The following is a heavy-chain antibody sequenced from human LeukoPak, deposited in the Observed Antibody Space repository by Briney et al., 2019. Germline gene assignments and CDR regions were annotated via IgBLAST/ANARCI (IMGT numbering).Heavy chain of an antibody. J-gene: IGHJ3*02. Sequence: SETLSLTCTVSGGSISSSSYYWGWIRQPPGKGLEWIGSIYYSGSTYYNPSLKSRVTISVDTSKNQFSLKLSSVTAADTAVYYCAGRPPAPSYDILTGCQGAFDIWGQGTMVTVSS. V-gene: IGHV4-39*01. CDR3: AGRPPAPSYDILTGCQGAFDI. CDR2: IYYSGST. CDR1: GGSISSSSYY. D-gene: IGHD3-9*01.